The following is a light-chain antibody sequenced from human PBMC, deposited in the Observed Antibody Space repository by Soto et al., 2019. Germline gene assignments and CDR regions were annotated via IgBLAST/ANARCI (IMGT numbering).Light chain of an antibody. Sequence: EIVMTQSPATLSVSPGERATLSCRASQSVSSNLAWYQQKPGQAPRLLIYGASIRATGIPARFSGSGSGTEFNLTISSLQSEDFAVYYCQQYNNWPPWTFGQGPKVEIK. V-gene: IGKV3D-15*01. CDR3: QQYNNWPPWT. J-gene: IGKJ1*01. CDR2: GAS. CDR1: QSVSSN.